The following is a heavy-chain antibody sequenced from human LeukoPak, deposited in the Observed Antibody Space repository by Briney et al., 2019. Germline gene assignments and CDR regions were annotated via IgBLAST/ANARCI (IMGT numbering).Heavy chain of an antibody. CDR2: IYYSGST. CDR3: ARDTGSYSFSGMDV. D-gene: IGHD1-26*01. Sequence: SETLSLTCTVSGGSISSGGYYWSWTRQHPGKGLEWIGYIYYSGSTYYNPSLKSRVTISVDTSKNQFSLKLSSVTAADTAVYYCARDTGSYSFSGMDVWGQGTTVTVSS. V-gene: IGHV4-31*03. J-gene: IGHJ6*02. CDR1: GGSISSGGYY.